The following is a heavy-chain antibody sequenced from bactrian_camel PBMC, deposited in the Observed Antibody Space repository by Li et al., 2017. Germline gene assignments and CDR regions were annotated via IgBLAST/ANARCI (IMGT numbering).Heavy chain of an antibody. J-gene: IGHJ4*01. CDR2: ISWDGYIT. CDR3: ALDTAWGGYRS. CDR1: GFTFDDYA. D-gene: IGHD5*01. V-gene: IGHV3-1*01. Sequence: VQLVESGGGLVQPGGSLRLSCATSGFTFDDYAMGWIRQNPGKAPEWVSDISWDGYITNYADSVKGRFTISRDSAKNVAYLQMNSLKSEDMALYYCALDTAWGGYRSWGQGTQVTVS.